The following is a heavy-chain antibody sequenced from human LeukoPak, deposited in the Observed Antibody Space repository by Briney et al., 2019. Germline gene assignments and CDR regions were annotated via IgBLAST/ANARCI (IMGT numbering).Heavy chain of an antibody. D-gene: IGHD6-6*01. CDR3: SNGIYSSSY. CDR2: IKQDGSQQ. CDR1: GFIFSNSW. J-gene: IGHJ4*02. V-gene: IGHV3-7*01. Sequence: GGSLRLSCAASGFIFSNSWMSWIRQAPGKGLEWVANIKQDGSQQYYLDSVEGRFTISRDNAKNSLYLQMNNLRAEDTAVYYCSNGIYSSSYWGQGTLVTVSS.